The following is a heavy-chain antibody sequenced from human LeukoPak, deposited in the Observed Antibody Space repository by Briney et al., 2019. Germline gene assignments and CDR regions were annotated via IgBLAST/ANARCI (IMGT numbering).Heavy chain of an antibody. J-gene: IGHJ4*02. CDR1: GFTFSDYY. V-gene: IGHV3-11*01. CDR2: ISSSGSTI. Sequence: PGGSLRLSCAASGFTFSDYYMSWIRQAPGKGLEWVSYISSSGSTIYYADSVKGRFTISRDNAKNSLYLQMNSLRAEDTAVYYCARDQSELYSGSFPDYWGQGTLVTVSS. D-gene: IGHD1-26*01. CDR3: ARDQSELYSGSFPDY.